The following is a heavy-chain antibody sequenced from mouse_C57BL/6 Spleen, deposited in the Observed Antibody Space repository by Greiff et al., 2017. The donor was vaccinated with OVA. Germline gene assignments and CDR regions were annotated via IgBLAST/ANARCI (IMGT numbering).Heavy chain of an antibody. CDR2: IHPNSGST. J-gene: IGHJ2*01. CDR3: ARATVVATPEFDY. D-gene: IGHD1-1*01. V-gene: IGHV1-64*01. Sequence: VQLQQPGAELVKPGASVKLSCKASGYTFTSYWMHWVKQRPGQGLEWIGMIHPNSGSTNYNEKFKSKATLTVDKSSSTAYMQLSSLTSEDSAVYYCARATVVATPEFDYWGQGTTLTVSS. CDR1: GYTFTSYW.